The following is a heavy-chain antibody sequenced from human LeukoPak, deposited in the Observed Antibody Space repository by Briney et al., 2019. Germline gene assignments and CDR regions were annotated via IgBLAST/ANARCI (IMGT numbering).Heavy chain of an antibody. CDR3: ARDLWNFYDDSGYYRDFDS. CDR1: GYTFTSYG. D-gene: IGHD3-22*01. CDR2: IGSYGGDT. J-gene: IGHJ5*01. Sequence: GASVKVSCKASGYTFTSYGISWVRQTPGQGLEWMGWIGSYGGDTYYAQKFQGRVTVTTDTSTSTVYMELRSLRSDDTAVYYCARDLWNFYDDSGYYRDFDSWGQGTLVTVSS. V-gene: IGHV1-18*01.